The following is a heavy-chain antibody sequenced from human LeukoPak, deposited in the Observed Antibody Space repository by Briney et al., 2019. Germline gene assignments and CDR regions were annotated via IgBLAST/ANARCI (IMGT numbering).Heavy chain of an antibody. CDR1: GFTFSSYE. D-gene: IGHD3-10*02. CDR2: ISSSGSTI. V-gene: IGHV3-48*03. Sequence: GGSLRLSCAASGFTFSSYEMNWVRQAPGKGLEWVSYISSSGSTIYYADSVKGRFTISRDNAKNSLYLQMNSLRAEDTAVYYFAELGITMIGGVWGKGTTVTISS. CDR3: AELGITMIGGV. J-gene: IGHJ6*04.